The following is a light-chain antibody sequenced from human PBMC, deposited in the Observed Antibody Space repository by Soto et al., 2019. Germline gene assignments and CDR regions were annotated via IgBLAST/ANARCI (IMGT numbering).Light chain of an antibody. J-gene: IGKJ3*01. CDR1: QGISSY. CDR3: QDLNSYSSFA. Sequence: DIQLTQPPSFLSASVGDRATITCRARQGISSYLAWYQQNPGNAPQLLIYAASTLQSVVPSRFSVSGSGTEFNLAISSLQTKDFATCYYQDLNSYSSFAFGSATKVDIK. V-gene: IGKV1-9*01. CDR2: AAS.